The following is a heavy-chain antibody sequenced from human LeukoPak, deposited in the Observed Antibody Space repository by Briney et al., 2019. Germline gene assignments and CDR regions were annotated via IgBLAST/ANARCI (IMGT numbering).Heavy chain of an antibody. D-gene: IGHD3-10*01. V-gene: IGHV3-23*01. CDR2: ISGSGGIT. Sequence: PGGSLRLSCAASGFTFSSDAMSCVRQAPGKRLEWVSAISGSGGITYYADSVKGRFTISRDNSKNTLYLQMNSLRAEDTAVYYCAKMGLWFGTDWDYWGQGTLVTVSS. J-gene: IGHJ4*02. CDR3: AKMGLWFGTDWDY. CDR1: GFTFSSDA.